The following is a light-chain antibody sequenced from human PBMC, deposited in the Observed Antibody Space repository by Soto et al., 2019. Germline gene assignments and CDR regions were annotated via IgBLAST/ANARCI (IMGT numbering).Light chain of an antibody. CDR2: EVS. V-gene: IGLV2-14*01. Sequence: QSALTQPASVSVSPGQSITISCTGTSSDVGAYNYVSWYQQHPGKAPKLMIYEVSNRPSGVSDRFSGSRSGNTASLTISGLQAEDESDYYCSSYTSSSTWVFGGGTKLTVL. CDR1: SSDVGAYNY. CDR3: SSYTSSSTWV. J-gene: IGLJ3*02.